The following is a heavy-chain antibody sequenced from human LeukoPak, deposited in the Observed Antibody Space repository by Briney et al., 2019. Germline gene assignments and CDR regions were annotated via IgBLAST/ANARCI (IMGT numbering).Heavy chain of an antibody. CDR3: ARSETTVTWYAAEYFDY. Sequence: SETLSLTCTVSGGPIGDYYWSWIRQPAGKGLEWLGRIYVSGTSNYSPSLKIRVTMSLDTSKNQFSLKLTSVTAADTAIYYCARSETTVTWYAAEYFDYWGHGALVTVSS. CDR1: GGPIGDYY. D-gene: IGHD6-13*01. J-gene: IGHJ4*01. V-gene: IGHV4-4*07. CDR2: IYVSGTS.